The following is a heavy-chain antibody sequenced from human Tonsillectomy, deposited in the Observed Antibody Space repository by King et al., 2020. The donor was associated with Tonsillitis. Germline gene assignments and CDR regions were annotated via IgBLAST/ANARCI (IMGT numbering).Heavy chain of an antibody. CDR1: GFTFHDYT. Sequence: VQLVESGGVVVQPGGSLRLSCAASGFTFHDYTMHWVRQAPGKGLEWVSLINSDGNTKYHTDSVKGRFTISRDNSKKSLFLQMNSLRTEESALYYCVNDLGVGVRYFDWLLDYWGQGTLVTVSS. CDR2: INSDGNTK. J-gene: IGHJ4*02. V-gene: IGHV3-43*01. CDR3: VNDLGVGVRYFDWLLDY. D-gene: IGHD3-9*01.